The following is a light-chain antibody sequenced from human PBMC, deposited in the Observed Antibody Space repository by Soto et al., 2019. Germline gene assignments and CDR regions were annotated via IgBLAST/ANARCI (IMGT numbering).Light chain of an antibody. J-gene: IGLJ1*01. V-gene: IGLV2-14*03. CDR2: DVS. Sequence: QSVLAQPASVSGSPGQSITISCTGTSSDVGGYNYVSWYQHHPGKAPKLIIFDVSDRPSGISDRFSASKSGNTASLTISGLQAEDAADYYCCSYSSGSTPWVFGTGTKATVL. CDR1: SSDVGGYNY. CDR3: CSYSSGSTPWV.